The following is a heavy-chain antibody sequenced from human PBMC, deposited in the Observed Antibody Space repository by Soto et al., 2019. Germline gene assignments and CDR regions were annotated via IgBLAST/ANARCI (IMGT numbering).Heavy chain of an antibody. CDR3: ARGRYYSSASGQYYYYYGMDV. D-gene: IGHD2-15*01. J-gene: IGHJ6*02. V-gene: IGHV3-48*02. CDR2: ISSSSSTI. Sequence: GGSLRLSCAASGVPFSSYSMNWVRQAPGKGLEWVSYISSSSSTIYYADSVKGGFTISRDNTKNSLYLQINSRRNEDTTVYYCARGRYYSSASGQYYYYYGMDVWGQGTTVTISS. CDR1: GVPFSSYS.